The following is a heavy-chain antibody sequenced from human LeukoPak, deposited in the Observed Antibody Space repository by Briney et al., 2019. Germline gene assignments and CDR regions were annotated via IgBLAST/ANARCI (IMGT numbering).Heavy chain of an antibody. CDR2: IYYSWDT. CDR1: GGSISSTSYY. CDR3: AREIVGATGSPFHI. D-gene: IGHD1-26*01. J-gene: IGHJ3*02. Sequence: SETLSLTCTVSGGSISSTSYYWGWIRQPPGKGLEWIGSIYYSWDTYYNPSLKSRVTISIDTSNNQFSLKLSSVTAADTAVYYCAREIVGATGSPFHIWGQGTMVTVSS. V-gene: IGHV4-39*07.